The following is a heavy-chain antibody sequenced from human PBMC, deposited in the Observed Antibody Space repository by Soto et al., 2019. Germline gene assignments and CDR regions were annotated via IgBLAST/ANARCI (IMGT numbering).Heavy chain of an antibody. CDR2: ISYDEIDK. J-gene: IGHJ3*02. Sequence: PGGSLRLSCAASGFTFTSHAMHWVRQTPGKGLEWVAAISYDEIDKKYASSVKGRFTVSRDNSKNTLYLQMNSLRAEDTAVYYCAREYIVVVPAAIRRGAFDIWGQGTMVTVSS. CDR3: AREYIVVVPAAIRRGAFDI. CDR1: GFTFTSHA. D-gene: IGHD2-2*02. V-gene: IGHV3-30*03.